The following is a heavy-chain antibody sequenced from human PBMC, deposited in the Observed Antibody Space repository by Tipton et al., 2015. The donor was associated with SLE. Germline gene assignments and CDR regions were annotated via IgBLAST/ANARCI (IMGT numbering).Heavy chain of an antibody. V-gene: IGHV4-59*01. Sequence: TLSLTCTVSGDSISSYYWSWIRQPPGKGLEWIGYIYYSGSTDYNPSLKSRVTISVDTSKNQFSLRLNSVTAADTAVYYCARGISYGDWFDYWGQGTLVTVSS. CDR1: GDSISSYY. CDR2: IYYSGST. J-gene: IGHJ4*02. D-gene: IGHD4-17*01. CDR3: ARGISYGDWFDY.